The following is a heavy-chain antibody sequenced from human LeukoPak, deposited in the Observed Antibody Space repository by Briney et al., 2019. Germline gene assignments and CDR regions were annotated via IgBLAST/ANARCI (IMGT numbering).Heavy chain of an antibody. D-gene: IGHD6-19*01. Sequence: PGGSLRLSCAASGSTFSSYGMLWVRQAPGKGLEWVAFIRYDGSNKYYADSVKGRFTISRDNSKNTLYLQMKSLRAEDTAVYYCARERNLEIAVAGTIFNYWGQGTLVTVSS. CDR2: IRYDGSNK. CDR3: ARERNLEIAVAGTIFNY. J-gene: IGHJ4*02. CDR1: GSTFSSYG. V-gene: IGHV3-30*02.